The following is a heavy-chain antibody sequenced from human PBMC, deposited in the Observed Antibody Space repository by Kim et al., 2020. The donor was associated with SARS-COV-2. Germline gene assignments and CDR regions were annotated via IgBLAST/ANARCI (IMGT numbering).Heavy chain of an antibody. Sequence: TNTRPSFQGHVTISADKSSSTAYLQLSSLKASDTAMYYCARLLGAGAFDIWGQGTMVTVSS. CDR2: T. CDR3: ARLLGAGAFDI. J-gene: IGHJ3*02. V-gene: IGHV5-10-1*01.